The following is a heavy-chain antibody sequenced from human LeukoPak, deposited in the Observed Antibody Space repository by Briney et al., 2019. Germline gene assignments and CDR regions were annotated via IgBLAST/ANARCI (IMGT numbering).Heavy chain of an antibody. CDR1: GFTFSDYY. Sequence: GGSLRLSCAASGFTFSDYYMNWIRQAPGQGPEWISYISSSGGTIFYADSVKGRFTISRDNGKNSLYLQMNSLRAEDTAVYYCATGPSGYFFSYWGQGTLVTVSS. CDR3: ATGPSGYFFSY. V-gene: IGHV3-11*04. CDR2: ISSSGGTI. J-gene: IGHJ4*02. D-gene: IGHD2-8*02.